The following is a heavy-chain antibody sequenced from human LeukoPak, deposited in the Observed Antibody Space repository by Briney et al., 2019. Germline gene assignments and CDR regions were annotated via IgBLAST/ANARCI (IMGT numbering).Heavy chain of an antibody. J-gene: IGHJ3*02. Sequence: GGSLGLSCAASGFTFSSYEMNWVRQAPGKGLEWVSYISSSGSTIYYADSAKGRFTISRDNAKNSLYLQMNSLRAEDTAVYYCARDPAGGPRAYAFDIWGQGTMVTVSS. V-gene: IGHV3-48*03. CDR1: GFTFSSYE. CDR2: ISSSGSTI. CDR3: ARDPAGGPRAYAFDI. D-gene: IGHD4-23*01.